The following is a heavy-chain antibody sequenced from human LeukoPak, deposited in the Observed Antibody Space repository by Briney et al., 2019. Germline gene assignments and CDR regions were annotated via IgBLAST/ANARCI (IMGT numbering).Heavy chain of an antibody. CDR3: ARGDSYGYEFAFDI. J-gene: IGHJ3*02. D-gene: IGHD5-18*01. CDR2: IYYSGST. Sequence: SETLSLTCTVSGGSISSGGYYWSWIRQHPGKGLEWIGYIYYSGSTYYNPSLKSRVTISVDTSKNQFSLKLSSVIAADTAVYYCARGDSYGYEFAFDIWGQGTMVTVSS. CDR1: GGSISSGGYY. V-gene: IGHV4-31*03.